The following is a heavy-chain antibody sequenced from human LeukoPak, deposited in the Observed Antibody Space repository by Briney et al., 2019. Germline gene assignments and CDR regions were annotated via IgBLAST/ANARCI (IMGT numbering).Heavy chain of an antibody. D-gene: IGHD6-19*01. CDR2: ISSSGSTI. V-gene: IGHV3-48*03. CDR1: GFTFSSYE. CDR3: TRSSGWYNYFDY. J-gene: IGHJ4*02. Sequence: PGGSLRLSCAASGFTFSSYEMNWVRQAPGKGLEWVSYISSSGSTIYYADSVKGRFTISRDNAKNSLYLQMNSLRAEDMAFYYCTRSSGWYNYFDYWGQGTLVTVSS.